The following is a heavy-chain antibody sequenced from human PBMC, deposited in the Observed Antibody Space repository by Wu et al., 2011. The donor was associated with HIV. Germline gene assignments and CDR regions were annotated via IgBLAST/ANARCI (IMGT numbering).Heavy chain of an antibody. D-gene: IGHD4-11*01. J-gene: IGHJ6*03. V-gene: IGHV1-69*14. CDR1: GGTFSSYA. Sequence: QVQPVQSGAEVKKPGSSVKVSCKASGGTFSSYAISWVRQAPGQGLEWMGGIIPIFGTVIYAQKFQGRVTITADKSTSTAYMELSSLRSEDTAVYYCARGSTSRTYGTTPDYYYYYMDVWGKGTTVTVSS. CDR2: IIPIFGTV. CDR3: ARGSTSRTYGTTPDYYYYYMDV.